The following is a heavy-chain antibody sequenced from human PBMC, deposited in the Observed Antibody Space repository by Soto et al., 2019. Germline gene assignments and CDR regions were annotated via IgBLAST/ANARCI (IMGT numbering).Heavy chain of an antibody. J-gene: IGHJ6*02. Sequence: SETLSLTCAVSGCSISSSNWWSWVRQPPGKGLEWIGYIYYSGSTNYNPSLKSRVTISVDTSKNQFSLRLSSVTTADTAVYHCARQMFIGGMDVWGQGTTVTVS. CDR1: GCSISSSNW. CDR3: ARQMFIGGMDV. V-gene: IGHV4-4*02. D-gene: IGHD2-15*01. CDR2: IYYSGST.